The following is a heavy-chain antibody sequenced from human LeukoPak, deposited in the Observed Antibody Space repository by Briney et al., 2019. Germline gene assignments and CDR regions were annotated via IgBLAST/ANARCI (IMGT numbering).Heavy chain of an antibody. CDR1: GSHFTSYW. Sequence: GGSLKISGKGSGSHFTSYWIGWVRQLPGKGLEGMGIIYPGDSDTRYSPSFQGQVTISADKSISTAYLQRSSLKASDTAMYYCARTPLRVFGVVNLFDYWGQGTLVTVSS. J-gene: IGHJ4*02. D-gene: IGHD3-3*01. V-gene: IGHV5-51*01. CDR2: IYPGDSDT. CDR3: ARTPLRVFGVVNLFDY.